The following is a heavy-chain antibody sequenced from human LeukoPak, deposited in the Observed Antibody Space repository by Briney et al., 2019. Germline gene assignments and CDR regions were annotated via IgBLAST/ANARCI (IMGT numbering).Heavy chain of an antibody. Sequence: GGSLRLSCAASGFTFSSYGMHWVRQAPGKGLEWVAFIRYDGSNKYYADSVKGRFTISRDNSKNTLYLQMNSLRAEDTAVYYCAISSAIAHHYYSDMDDWVKGTTVTVSS. CDR3: AISSAIAHHYYSDMDD. CDR1: GFTFSSYG. D-gene: IGHD2-2*02. V-gene: IGHV3-30*02. CDR2: IRYDGSNK. J-gene: IGHJ6*03.